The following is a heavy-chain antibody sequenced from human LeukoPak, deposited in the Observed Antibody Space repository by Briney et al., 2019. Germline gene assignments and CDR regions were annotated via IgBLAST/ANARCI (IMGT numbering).Heavy chain of an antibody. J-gene: IGHJ3*02. V-gene: IGHV1-2*02. CDR1: GYTFTGHY. Sequence: ASVKVSCKASGYTFTGHYMHWVRQAPGQGLEWMGWINPNSGGTNYAQKFQGRVTMTRDTSISTAYMELSRLRSDDTAVYYCAATYSSSWYSHRDYAFDIWGQGTMVTVSS. D-gene: IGHD6-13*01. CDR3: AATYSSSWYSHRDYAFDI. CDR2: INPNSGGT.